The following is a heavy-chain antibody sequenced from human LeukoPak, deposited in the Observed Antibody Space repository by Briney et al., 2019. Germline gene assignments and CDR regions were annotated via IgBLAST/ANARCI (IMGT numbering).Heavy chain of an antibody. J-gene: IGHJ4*02. Sequence: GASVKVSCKASGYTFTSYGISWVRQAPGQGLEWMGWISAYNGNTNYAQKLQGRVTMTTDTSTSTAYMELRSLRSDDTAVYYRARGGPYSGSYPTGSYWGQGTLVTVSS. CDR1: GYTFTSYG. CDR3: ARGGPYSGSYPTGSY. D-gene: IGHD1-26*01. CDR2: ISAYNGNT. V-gene: IGHV1-18*01.